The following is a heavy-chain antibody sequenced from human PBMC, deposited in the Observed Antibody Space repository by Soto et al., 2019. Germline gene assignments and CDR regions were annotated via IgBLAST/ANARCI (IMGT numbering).Heavy chain of an antibody. Sequence: GGSLKLSCAASGFTFSSYAMHGVRQAPGKGLEWVAVISYDGSNKYYADSVKGRFTISRDNSKNTLYLQMNSLRAEDTAVYYCARDVYSSGWTGVHYYYYGMDVWGQGTTVTVSS. J-gene: IGHJ6*02. CDR2: ISYDGSNK. D-gene: IGHD6-19*01. CDR3: ARDVYSSGWTGVHYYYYGMDV. V-gene: IGHV3-30-3*01. CDR1: GFTFSSYA.